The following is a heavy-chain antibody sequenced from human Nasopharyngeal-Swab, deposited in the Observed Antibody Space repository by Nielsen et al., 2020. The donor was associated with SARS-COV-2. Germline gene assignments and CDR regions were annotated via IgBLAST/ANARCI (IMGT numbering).Heavy chain of an antibody. J-gene: IGHJ4*02. CDR2: ISYDGSNK. Sequence: GESLKISCAASGFTFSSYGMHWVRQAPGKGLEWVAVISYDGSNKYYADSVKGRFTISRDNSKNTLYLQMNSLRAEDTAVYYCAKDLNGDYVYYFDYWAREPWSPSPQ. D-gene: IGHD4-17*01. CDR3: AKDLNGDYVYYFDY. V-gene: IGHV3-30*18. CDR1: GFTFSSYG.